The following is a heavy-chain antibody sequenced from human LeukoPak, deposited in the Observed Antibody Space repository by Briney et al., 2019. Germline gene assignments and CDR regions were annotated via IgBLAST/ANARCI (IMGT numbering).Heavy chain of an antibody. CDR1: GGFISSSSYY. CDR3: ARLETYYYGSGRGGAYAFDI. CDR2: IYYSGST. Sequence: PSETLSLTCTVSGGFISSSSYYWGWIRQPPGKGLEWIGSIYYSGSTYYNPSLKSRVTISVDTSKNQFSLKLSSVTAADTAVYYCARLETYYYGSGRGGAYAFDIWGQGTMVTVSS. D-gene: IGHD3-10*01. V-gene: IGHV4-39*01. J-gene: IGHJ3*02.